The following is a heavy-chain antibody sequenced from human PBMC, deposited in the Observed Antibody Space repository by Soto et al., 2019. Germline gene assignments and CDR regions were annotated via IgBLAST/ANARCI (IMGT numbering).Heavy chain of an antibody. CDR3: ASRYCSSTSCFNWFDP. CDR1: GGTFSSYA. D-gene: IGHD2-2*01. CDR2: IIPIFGTA. J-gene: IGHJ5*02. V-gene: IGHV1-69*01. Sequence: QVPLVQSGAEVKKPGSSVKVSCKASGGTFSSYAISWVRQAPGQGLEWMGGIIPIFGTANYAQKFQGRVTITADESTSTAYMELSSLRSEDTAVYYCASRYCSSTSCFNWFDPWGQGTLVTVSS.